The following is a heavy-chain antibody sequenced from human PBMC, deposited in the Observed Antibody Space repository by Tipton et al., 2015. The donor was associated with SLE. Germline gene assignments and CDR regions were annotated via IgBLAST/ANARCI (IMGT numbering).Heavy chain of an antibody. D-gene: IGHD3-16*01. Sequence: LRLSCTVSGGSISRRSYYWGWIRQPPGKGLEWIGSIYFSGSTYYNPSLKSRVTISVDTSKNQFSLKLSSVTAADTAVYYCAGPGVGDYYYGMDVWGQGTTVTVSS. J-gene: IGHJ6*02. CDR1: GGSISRRSYY. CDR2: IYFSGST. CDR3: AGPGVGDYYYGMDV. V-gene: IGHV4-39*07.